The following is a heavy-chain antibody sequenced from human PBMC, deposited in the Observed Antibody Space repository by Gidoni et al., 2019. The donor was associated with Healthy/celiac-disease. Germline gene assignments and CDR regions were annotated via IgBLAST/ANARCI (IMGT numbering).Heavy chain of an antibody. Sequence: EVQLLESGGGLVQPGGSLRLSCAASGFPFSSYAMSWVRQAPGKGLEWVSAISGSGGSTYYADSVKGRFTISRDNSKNTLYLQMNSLRAEDTAVYYCAKMGYKQLVDRGAFDIWGQGTMVTVSS. D-gene: IGHD6-6*01. CDR2: ISGSGGST. V-gene: IGHV3-23*01. CDR1: GFPFSSYA. CDR3: AKMGYKQLVDRGAFDI. J-gene: IGHJ3*02.